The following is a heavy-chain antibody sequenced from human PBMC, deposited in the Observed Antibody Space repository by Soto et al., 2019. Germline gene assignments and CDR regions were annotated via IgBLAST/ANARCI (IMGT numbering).Heavy chain of an antibody. Sequence: QVQLVESGGGVVQPGRSLRLSCAASGFTFSSYAMHWVRQAPGKGLEWVAVISYDGSNKYYADSVKGRFTISRDNSKNTLYLQMNSLRAEDTAVYYCARDRLRYNWNDFPYYYYGMEVWGHETTVTVSS. CDR2: ISYDGSNK. CDR1: GFTFSSYA. J-gene: IGHJ6*02. D-gene: IGHD1-1*01. V-gene: IGHV3-30-3*01. CDR3: ARDRLRYNWNDFPYYYYGMEV.